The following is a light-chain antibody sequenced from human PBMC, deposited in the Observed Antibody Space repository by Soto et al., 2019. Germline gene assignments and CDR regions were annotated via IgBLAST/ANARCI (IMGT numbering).Light chain of an antibody. Sequence: QSVLTQPASVSGSPGQSITISCTGSSSDVGRYKYVSWYQHRPGEAPKLVIYEVSNRPSGVSNRFSGSKSGNTASLTISGLQAEDEADYHCSSFVSGSTLYVSGTGTKVTVL. CDR1: SSDVGRYKY. CDR3: SSFVSGSTLYV. V-gene: IGLV2-14*01. J-gene: IGLJ1*01. CDR2: EVS.